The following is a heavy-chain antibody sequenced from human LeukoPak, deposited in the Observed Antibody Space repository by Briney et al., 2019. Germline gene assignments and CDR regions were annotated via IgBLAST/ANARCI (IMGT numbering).Heavy chain of an antibody. D-gene: IGHD6-19*01. CDR3: ARDQSQWLYRGWFDP. CDR1: GFTFSSYA. CDR2: ISYDGSNK. V-gene: IGHV3-30-3*01. Sequence: PGRSLRLSCAASGFTFSSYAMHWVRQAPGKGLEWVAVISYDGSNKYYADSVKGRFTISRDNSKNTLYLQMNSLRAEDTAVYYCARDQSQWLYRGWFDPWGQGTLVTVSS. J-gene: IGHJ5*02.